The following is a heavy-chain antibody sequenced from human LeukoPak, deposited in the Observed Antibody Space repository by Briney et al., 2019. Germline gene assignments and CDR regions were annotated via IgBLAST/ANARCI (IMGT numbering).Heavy chain of an antibody. CDR2: IYYSGST. D-gene: IGHD3-10*01. Sequence: SETLSLTCTVSGGSISSSSYYWGWIRQPPGKGLEWIGSIYYSGSTYYNPSLKSRVTISVDTSKNQFSLKLSSVTAADTAVYYCAMPYYYGSGSYYKKDYWGQGTLVTVSS. J-gene: IGHJ4*02. V-gene: IGHV4-39*01. CDR3: AMPYYYGSGSYYKKDY. CDR1: GGSISSSSYY.